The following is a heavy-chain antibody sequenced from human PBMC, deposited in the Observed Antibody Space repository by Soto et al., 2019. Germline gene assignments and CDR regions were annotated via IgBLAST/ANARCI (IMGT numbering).Heavy chain of an antibody. J-gene: IGHJ4*02. CDR3: ARGWVQHGC. CDR1: GFTFSNYA. V-gene: IGHV3-23*01. Sequence: EVQLLESGGGLVQPGGSLRLSCAASGFTFSNYAMSWVRQAPGKGLEWVSGISDSGGSTYYADSVKGRFTISRDNSKNTLFLQMNSLRAGDTAEYYCARGWVQHGCWGQGTLVTVSS. D-gene: IGHD1-1*01. CDR2: ISDSGGST.